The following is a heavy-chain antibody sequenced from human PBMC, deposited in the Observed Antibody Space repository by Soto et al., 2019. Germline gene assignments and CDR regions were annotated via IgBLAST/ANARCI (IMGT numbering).Heavy chain of an antibody. Sequence: PSETLSLTCTVSGETISSYYWSWIRKPPGKGLEWIGYIYYSGSTNYNPSLKSRVTISVDTSKNQFSLKLSSVTAADTAVYYCARVHQEWLHYYYMDVWGKGTTVTVSS. J-gene: IGHJ6*03. V-gene: IGHV4-59*01. D-gene: IGHD3-3*01. CDR2: IYYSGST. CDR1: GETISSYY. CDR3: ARVHQEWLHYYYMDV.